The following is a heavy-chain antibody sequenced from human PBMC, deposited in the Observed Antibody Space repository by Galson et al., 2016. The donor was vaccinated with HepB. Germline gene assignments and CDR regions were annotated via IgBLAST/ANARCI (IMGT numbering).Heavy chain of an antibody. CDR2: ISATDDGT. CDR3: AKDEEIILAPAAPDY. Sequence: SLRLSCAASGFNFGLYAMNWVRQAPGKGLEWVSGISATDDGTYYAASVKGRFTISRDNSKNTLSLQMSSLRADDTAVYYCAKDEEIILAPAAPDYWGQGTLVTVSS. V-gene: IGHV3-23*01. CDR1: GFNFGLYA. J-gene: IGHJ4*02. D-gene: IGHD2-2*01.